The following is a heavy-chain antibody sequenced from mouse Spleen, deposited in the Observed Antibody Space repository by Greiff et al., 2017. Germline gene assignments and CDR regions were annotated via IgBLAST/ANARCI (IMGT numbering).Heavy chain of an antibody. J-gene: IGHJ2*01. CDR1: GFTFSSYG. V-gene: IGHV5-6*01. D-gene: IGHD2-4*01. CDR2: ISSGGSYT. Sequence: EVKLVESGGDLVKPGGSLKLSCAASGFTFSSYGMSWVRQTPDKRLEWVATISSGGSYTYYPDSVKGRFTISRDNAKNTLYLQMSSLKSEDTAMYYCARLDDSKVFYFDYWGQGTTLTVSS. CDR3: ARLDDSKVFYFDY.